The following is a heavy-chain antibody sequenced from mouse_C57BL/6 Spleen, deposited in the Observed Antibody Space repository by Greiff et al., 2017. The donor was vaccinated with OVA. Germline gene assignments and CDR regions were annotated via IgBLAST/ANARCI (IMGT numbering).Heavy chain of an antibody. CDR2: INPNNGGT. J-gene: IGHJ2*01. CDR3: ARGGRQLRPHYFDY. CDR1: GYTFTDYY. Sequence: VQLQQSGPELVKPGASVKISCKASGYTFTDYYMNWVKQSHGKSLEWIGDINPNNGGTSYNQKFKGKATLTVDKSSSTAYMELRSLTSEDSAVYYCARGGRQLRPHYFDYWGQGTTLTVSS. V-gene: IGHV1-26*01. D-gene: IGHD3-2*02.